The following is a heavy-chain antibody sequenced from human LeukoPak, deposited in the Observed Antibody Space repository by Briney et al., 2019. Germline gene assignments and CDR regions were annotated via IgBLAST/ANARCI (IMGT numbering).Heavy chain of an antibody. Sequence: SETLSLTCAVYGGSFSGYYWSWIRQPPGKGLEWIGEINHSGSTNYNPSLKSRVTISVDTSKNQFSLKLSSVTAADTAVYYCARVARYYDSRGGYYYYYMDVWGKGTTVTVSS. CDR3: ARVARYYDSRGGYYYYYMDV. J-gene: IGHJ6*03. CDR2: INHSGST. D-gene: IGHD3-22*01. V-gene: IGHV4-34*01. CDR1: GGSFSGYY.